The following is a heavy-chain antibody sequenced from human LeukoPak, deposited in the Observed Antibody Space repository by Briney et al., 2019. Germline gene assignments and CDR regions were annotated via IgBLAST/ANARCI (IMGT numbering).Heavy chain of an antibody. CDR1: GFTFSNAW. J-gene: IGHJ4*02. CDR3: TTDPSGTILWYY. D-gene: IGHD2-21*01. Sequence: SGGSLRLSCAASGFTFSNAWMSWVRQAPGKGLEWVGRIKSKTDGGTTDYAAPVKGRFTISRDDSKNTLYLQMNSLKTEDTAVYYCTTDPSGTILWYYWGQGTLVTVSS. V-gene: IGHV3-15*01. CDR2: IKSKTDGGTT.